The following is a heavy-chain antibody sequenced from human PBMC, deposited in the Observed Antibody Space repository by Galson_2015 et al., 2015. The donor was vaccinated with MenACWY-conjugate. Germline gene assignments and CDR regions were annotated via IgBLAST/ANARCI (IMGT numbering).Heavy chain of an antibody. CDR3: AREYGSGRTTIHPDY. V-gene: IGHV3-74*01. J-gene: IGHJ4*02. Sequence: QAPGKGLVWVSRINSDGSTTTYADSVKGRFTISRDNAKNTLYLQIDNVRVEDSGIYFCAREYGSGRTTIHPDYWGPG. CDR2: INSDGSTT. D-gene: IGHD3-10*01.